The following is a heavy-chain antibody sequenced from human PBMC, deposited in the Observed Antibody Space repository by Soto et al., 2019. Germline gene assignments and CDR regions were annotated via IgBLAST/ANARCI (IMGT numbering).Heavy chain of an antibody. J-gene: IGHJ4*02. Sequence: QVQLVESGGGVVQPGGSLRLSCAASRFAFSSYGMHWVRQAPGKGLEWVAVISYDESNKYYADSVKGRFTISRDNSKNTLYLQMNSLRAEDTAVYYCARPGRDLWSGRYYFDYWGQGTLVTVSS. D-gene: IGHD3-3*01. CDR1: RFAFSSYG. CDR3: ARPGRDLWSGRYYFDY. CDR2: ISYDESNK. V-gene: IGHV3-30*03.